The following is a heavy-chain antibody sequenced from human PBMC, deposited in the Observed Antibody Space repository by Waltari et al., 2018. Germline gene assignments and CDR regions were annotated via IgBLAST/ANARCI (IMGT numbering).Heavy chain of an antibody. CDR3: ARHRRGSNGIDY. D-gene: IGHD7-27*01. Sequence: VQLQQWGAGLLKPSETLSLTCGYYGESFNNYSWIWVRQPPGKGLGWIGETDHRGATKYNPSLASRVTISLDTSKSQFSLSLRSVIAADAAMYYCARHRRGSNGIDYWGQGTLVTVSS. CDR1: GESFNNYS. CDR2: TDHRGAT. J-gene: IGHJ4*02. V-gene: IGHV4-34*01.